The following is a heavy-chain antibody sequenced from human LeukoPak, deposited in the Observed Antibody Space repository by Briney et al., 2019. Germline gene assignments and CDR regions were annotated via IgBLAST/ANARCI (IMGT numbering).Heavy chain of an antibody. CDR3: ARTHVTYDSSGYYFDY. J-gene: IGHJ4*02. Sequence: SSETQSLTCTVSGGSISSHYWSWIRQPPGKGLEWIGYIYYSGSTNYNPSLKSRVTISVDTSKNQFSLKLSSVTAADTAVYYCARTHVTYDSSGYYFDYWGQGTLVTVSS. D-gene: IGHD3-22*01. CDR2: IYYSGST. V-gene: IGHV4-59*11. CDR1: GGSISSHY.